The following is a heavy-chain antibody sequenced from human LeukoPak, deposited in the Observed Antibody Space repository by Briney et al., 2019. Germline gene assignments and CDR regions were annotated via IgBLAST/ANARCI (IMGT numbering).Heavy chain of an antibody. CDR2: ISNSDDST. V-gene: IGHV3-23*01. CDR3: ANDLGWIQLNLG. CDR1: GFPFSSYA. Sequence: QPGESLRLSCAASGFPFSSYAMSWVRQAPGKGLEWVSTISNSDDSTYYADSVKGRFTISRDNSKNTLYLQMNSLRAEDTAVYYCANDLGWIQLNLGRGQGTLVTVSS. J-gene: IGHJ4*02. D-gene: IGHD5-18*01.